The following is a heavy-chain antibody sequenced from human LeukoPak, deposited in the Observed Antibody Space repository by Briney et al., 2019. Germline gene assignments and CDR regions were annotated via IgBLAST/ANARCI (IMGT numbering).Heavy chain of an antibody. J-gene: IGHJ2*01. D-gene: IGHD3-10*01. Sequence: GGSLRLSCAASGLTFSSYSMNWVRKAPGKGLEWVSSISSSSSYIYYADSVKGRFTISRDNSKNTLYLQMNSLRAEDTAVYYCAKYLFYGSGSYGIEDWYFDLWGRGTLVTVSS. CDR1: GLTFSSYS. V-gene: IGHV3-21*04. CDR2: ISSSSSYI. CDR3: AKYLFYGSGSYGIEDWYFDL.